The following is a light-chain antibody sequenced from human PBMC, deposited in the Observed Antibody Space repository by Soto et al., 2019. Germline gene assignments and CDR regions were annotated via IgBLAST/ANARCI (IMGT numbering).Light chain of an antibody. CDR2: GAS. V-gene: IGKV3-20*01. CDR3: QQYGRSPGT. J-gene: IGKJ1*01. CDR1: QSVSSSY. Sequence: EIVLTQSPGTLSLSPGERATLSCRASQSVSSSYLAWYQQKPGQAPRLLIYGASSRATVIPDRFSGSGSGTDFTLTISRLEPEDFAVYYCQQYGRSPGTFGQGTKVEIK.